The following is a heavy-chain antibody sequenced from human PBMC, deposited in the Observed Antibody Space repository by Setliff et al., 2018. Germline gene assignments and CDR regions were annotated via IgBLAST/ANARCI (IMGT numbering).Heavy chain of an antibody. CDR3: TKSYSNISPWDYYMDV. Sequence: PGGSLRLSCTGSGFTFGDYSMSWVRQAPGKGLEWVGIIRKEAHGGTTEYAASVKGRFIISRDDSKTIGYLQINSLKTEDSAVYFCTKSYSNISPWDYYMDVWGKGTTVTVSS. V-gene: IGHV3-49*04. D-gene: IGHD2-21*01. CDR1: GFTFGDYS. J-gene: IGHJ6*03. CDR2: IRKEAHGGTT.